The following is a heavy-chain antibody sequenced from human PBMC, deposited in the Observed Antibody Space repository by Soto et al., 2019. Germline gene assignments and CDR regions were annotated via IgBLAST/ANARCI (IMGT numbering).Heavy chain of an antibody. V-gene: IGHV4-4*02. CDR2: IYHSGST. D-gene: IGHD3-10*01. Sequence: QVQLQESGPGLVKPSVTLSLTCAVSGGSISSSNWWSWVRQPPGKGLEWIGEIYHSGSTNYNPSLKSRVTISVAQSKNQFSLKLSSVTAADTAVYYCARNLPTMVRGVTTYGMDVWGQGTTVTVSS. J-gene: IGHJ6*02. CDR1: GGSISSSNW. CDR3: ARNLPTMVRGVTTYGMDV.